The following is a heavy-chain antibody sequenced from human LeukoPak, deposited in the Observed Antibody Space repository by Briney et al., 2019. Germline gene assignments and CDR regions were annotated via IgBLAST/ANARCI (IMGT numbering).Heavy chain of an antibody. CDR1: AGSISSSSYH. Sequence: SETLSLTCTVSAGSISSSSYHWGWIRQPPGNSLEWIGSVYYTGNTYYNPSFRSRVTISVDTSKNQFSLRLNSVTAADTSVYYCARGGNEWQQLSHNWFDPWGQGTLVTVSS. CDR2: VYYTGNT. J-gene: IGHJ5*02. D-gene: IGHD5-24*01. CDR3: ARGGNEWQQLSHNWFDP. V-gene: IGHV4-39*01.